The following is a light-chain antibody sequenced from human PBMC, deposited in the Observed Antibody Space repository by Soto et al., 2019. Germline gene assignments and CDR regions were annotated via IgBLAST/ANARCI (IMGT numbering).Light chain of an antibody. V-gene: IGLV2-14*01. CDR3: SSYTSSNTYV. Sequence: QSALTQPASVSGSPGQSITISCTGTGSDVGGYNYVSWYQQHPGKAPQLMIYEVSNWASGVSHRFSGSKSGNTASLTISGLQTEDEADYYCSSYTSSNTYVFGTGTKLTVL. J-gene: IGLJ1*01. CDR2: EVS. CDR1: GSDVGGYNY.